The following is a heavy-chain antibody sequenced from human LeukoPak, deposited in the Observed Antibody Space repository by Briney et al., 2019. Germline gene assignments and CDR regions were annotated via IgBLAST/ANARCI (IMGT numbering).Heavy chain of an antibody. CDR3: ARVHDILWFEERYFDY. V-gene: IGHV4-39*07. Sequence: SETLSLTCTVSGGSISSSSYYWGWIRQPPGKGLEWIGSIYYSGSTYYNPSLKSRVTISVDTSKNQFSLKLSSVTAADTAVYYCARVHDILWFEERYFDYWGQGTLVTVSS. CDR2: IYYSGST. J-gene: IGHJ4*02. D-gene: IGHD3-10*01. CDR1: GGSISSSSYY.